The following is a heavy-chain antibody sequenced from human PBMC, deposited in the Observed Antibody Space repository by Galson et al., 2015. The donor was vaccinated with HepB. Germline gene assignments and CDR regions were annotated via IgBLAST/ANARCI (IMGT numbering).Heavy chain of an antibody. CDR3: VRGSTLRLGFFSAGSCYSDY. CDR2: MNPNSGNT. Sequence: SVKVSCKASGYSFISYGITWVRQAPGQGLEWMGWMNPNSGNTAYAQKFQGRVTMTRDTSISTAYMELSSLRAYDTSVYYFVRGSTLRLGFFSAGSCYSDYWVQGTLVTVSS. V-gene: IGHV1-8*02. D-gene: IGHD2-15*01. CDR1: GYSFISYG. J-gene: IGHJ4*02.